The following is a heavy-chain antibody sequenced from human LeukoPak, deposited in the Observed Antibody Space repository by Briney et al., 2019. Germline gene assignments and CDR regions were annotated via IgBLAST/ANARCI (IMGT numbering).Heavy chain of an antibody. CDR3: ARISDTSGYYYFLDY. V-gene: IGHV3-66*02. CDR1: GFTVSSHY. Sequence: GGSLRLSCAASGFTVSSHYMSWVRQAPGKGLEWVSLFHSGGSIYHADSVKGRFTIPRDTSKNTLYLQMNSLRPEDTAVYYCARISDTSGYYYFLDYWGQGTQVTVSS. J-gene: IGHJ4*02. CDR2: FHSGGSI. D-gene: IGHD3-22*01.